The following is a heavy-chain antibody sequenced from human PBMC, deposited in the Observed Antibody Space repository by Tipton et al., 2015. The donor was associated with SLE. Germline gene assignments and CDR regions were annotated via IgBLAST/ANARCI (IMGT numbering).Heavy chain of an antibody. Sequence: TLSLTCTVSGGSISSYYWSWIRQPPGKGLEWIGYIYYRGSTNYNPSLKSRVTISVDTSKNQFSLKLSSVTAADTAVYYCASTGTTKQGWFDPWGQGTLVTVSS. CDR3: ASTGTTKQGWFDP. D-gene: IGHD1-7*01. CDR2: IYYRGST. V-gene: IGHV4-59*01. J-gene: IGHJ5*02. CDR1: GGSISSYY.